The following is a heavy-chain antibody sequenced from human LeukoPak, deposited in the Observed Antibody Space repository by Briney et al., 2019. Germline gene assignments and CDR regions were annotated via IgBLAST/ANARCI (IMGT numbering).Heavy chain of an antibody. CDR1: GGSISSYY. V-gene: IGHV4-59*01. CDR3: ARDGSSTGDAFDI. CDR2: IYYSGST. J-gene: IGHJ3*02. D-gene: IGHD1-26*01. Sequence: KPSETLSLTCTVSGGSISSYYWSWIRQPPGKGLEWIGYIYYSGSTNYNPSLKSRVTISVDTSKNQFSLKLSSVTAADTAVYYCARDGSSTGDAFDIWGQGTMVTVSS.